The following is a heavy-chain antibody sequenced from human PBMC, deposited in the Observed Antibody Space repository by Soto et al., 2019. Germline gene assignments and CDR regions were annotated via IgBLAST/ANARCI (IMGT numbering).Heavy chain of an antibody. CDR1: GGSISSGGYY. V-gene: IGHV4-31*03. CDR3: ARETVSDYYDSSGPPDW. CDR2: IYYSGST. D-gene: IGHD3-22*01. Sequence: SETLSLTCTVSGGSISSGGYYWSWIRQHPGKGLEWIGYIYYSGSTYYNPSLKSRVTISVATSKNQFSLKLSSVTAADTAVYYCARETVSDYYDSSGPPDWWGQGTLVTVSS. J-gene: IGHJ4*02.